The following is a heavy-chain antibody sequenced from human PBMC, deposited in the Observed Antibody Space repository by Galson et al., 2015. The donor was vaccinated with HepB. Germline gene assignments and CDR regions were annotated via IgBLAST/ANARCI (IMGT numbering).Heavy chain of an antibody. J-gene: IGHJ4*02. CDR1: GGSISSYY. V-gene: IGHV4-59*12. D-gene: IGHD4-11*01. Sequence: ETLSLTCSVSGGSISSYYWNWIRQPPGEGLEWIGYIYYSGNTNYNPSLKSRVTISVDTSKNHFSLKLTSVTAADTALYFCARFPTTFFDYWGQGTLVIVSS. CDR2: IYYSGNT. CDR3: ARFPTTFFDY.